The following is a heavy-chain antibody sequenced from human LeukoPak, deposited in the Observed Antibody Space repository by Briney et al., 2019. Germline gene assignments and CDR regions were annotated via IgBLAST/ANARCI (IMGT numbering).Heavy chain of an antibody. CDR1: GGTFSSYA. D-gene: IGHD6-13*01. CDR2: IIPIFGTA. J-gene: IGHJ5*02. Sequence: ASVKVSCKASGGTFSSYAISWVRQAPGQGLGWMGGIIPIFGTANYAQKFQGRVTITADESTSTAYMELSSLRSEDTAVYYCARGGSSWYGGESTANNWFDPWGQGTLVTVSS. CDR3: ARGGSSWYGGESTANNWFDP. V-gene: IGHV1-69*01.